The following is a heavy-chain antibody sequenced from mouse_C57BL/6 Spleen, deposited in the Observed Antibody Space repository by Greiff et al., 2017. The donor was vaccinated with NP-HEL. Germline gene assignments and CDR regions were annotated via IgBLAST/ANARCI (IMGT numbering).Heavy chain of an antibody. CDR2: IRLKSDNYAT. J-gene: IGHJ2*01. Sequence: EVHLVESGGGLVQPGGSMKLSCVASGFTFSNYWMNWVRQSPEKGLEWVAQIRLKSDNYATHYAESVKGRFTISRDESKSSVYLHMNNLRAEDTGIYYCTYGYYFDYWGQGTTLTVSS. CDR1: GFTFSNYW. CDR3: TYGYYFDY. V-gene: IGHV6-3*01. D-gene: IGHD1-1*01.